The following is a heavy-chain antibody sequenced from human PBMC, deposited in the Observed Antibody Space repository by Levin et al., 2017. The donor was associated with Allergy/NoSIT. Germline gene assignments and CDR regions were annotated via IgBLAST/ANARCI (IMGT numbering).Heavy chain of an antibody. CDR2: IYHSGST. Sequence: PSETLSLTCAVSGGSISSGGYSWSWIRQPPGKGLEWIGYIYHSGSTYYNPSLKSRVTISVDRSKNQFSLKLSSVTAADTAVYYCARATTYYYGSGRFWFDPWGQGTLVTVSS. J-gene: IGHJ5*02. V-gene: IGHV4-30-2*01. CDR1: GGSISSGGYS. CDR3: ARATTYYYGSGRFWFDP. D-gene: IGHD3-10*01.